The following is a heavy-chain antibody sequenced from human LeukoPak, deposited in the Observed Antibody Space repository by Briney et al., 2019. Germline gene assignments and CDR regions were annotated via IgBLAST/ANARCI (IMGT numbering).Heavy chain of an antibody. D-gene: IGHD3-9*01. J-gene: IGHJ6*02. Sequence: GGSLRLSCAASGFTFSSYAMSWVRRAPGKGLEWVSVISGSGSSYYADSVKGRFTISRDNSKNTLYLEMNSLRGEDTAEYYCAKHDILTGSFYGMDVWGQGTTVTVS. CDR1: GFTFSSYA. CDR2: ISGSGSS. V-gene: IGHV3-23*01. CDR3: AKHDILTGSFYGMDV.